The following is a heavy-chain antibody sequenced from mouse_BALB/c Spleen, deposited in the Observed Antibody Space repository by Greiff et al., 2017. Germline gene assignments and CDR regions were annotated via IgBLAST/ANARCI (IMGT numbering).Heavy chain of an antibody. CDR1: GYSITSGYS. V-gene: IGHV3-1*02. Sequence: EVQLQQSGPDLVKPSQSLSLTCTVTGYSITSGYSWHWIRQFPGNKLECMGYIHYSGSTKYNPSLKSRTSITQDTSKNQFFLQLNSVTTEDTATYYCARDETCGDYFDYWGQGTTLTVSS. D-gene: IGHD6-1*01. CDR3: ARDETCGDYFDY. J-gene: IGHJ2*01. CDR2: IHYSGST.